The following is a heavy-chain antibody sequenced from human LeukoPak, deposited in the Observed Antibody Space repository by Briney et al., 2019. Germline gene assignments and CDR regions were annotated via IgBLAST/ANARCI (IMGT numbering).Heavy chain of an antibody. CDR2: INHSGST. J-gene: IGHJ4*02. Sequence: PSETLFLTCAVYGGSFSGYYWSWIRQPPGKGLEWIGEINHSGSTNYNPSLKSRVTISVDTSKNQFSLKLSSVTAADTAVYYCARVMSPINCSSTSCYRYYFDYWGQGTLVTVSS. CDR3: ARVMSPINCSSTSCYRYYFDY. D-gene: IGHD2-2*01. V-gene: IGHV4-34*01. CDR1: GGSFSGYY.